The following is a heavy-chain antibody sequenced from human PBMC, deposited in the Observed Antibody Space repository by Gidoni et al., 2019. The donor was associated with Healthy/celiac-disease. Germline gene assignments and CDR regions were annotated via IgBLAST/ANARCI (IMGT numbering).Heavy chain of an antibody. V-gene: IGHV3-21*01. J-gene: IGHJ4*02. CDR3: AGSWGAGYSSGWYYFDY. CDR2: IGSSSSYI. D-gene: IGHD6-19*01. CDR1: GFIFRSYS. Sequence: EVQLVESGGGLVKPGGSLRLSCAASGFIFRSYSMNWVRQAPGKGLEWVSSIGSSSSYIYYADSVKGRFTISRNNAKNSLYLQMNSLRAEDTAVYYWAGSWGAGYSSGWYYFDYWGQGTLVTVSS.